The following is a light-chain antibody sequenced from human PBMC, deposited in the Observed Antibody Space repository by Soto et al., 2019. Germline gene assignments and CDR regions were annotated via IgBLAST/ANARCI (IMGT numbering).Light chain of an antibody. J-gene: IGLJ1*01. CDR2: GNS. Sequence: VLTQPPSVSGAPGQRVTISCTGSSSNIGAGYDVHWYQQLPGTAPKLLIYGNSNRPSGVPDRFSGSKSGTSASLAITGLQAEDEADYYCQSYDSSLSGSGVFGTGTKVTVL. V-gene: IGLV1-40*01. CDR1: SSNIGAGYD. CDR3: QSYDSSLSGSGV.